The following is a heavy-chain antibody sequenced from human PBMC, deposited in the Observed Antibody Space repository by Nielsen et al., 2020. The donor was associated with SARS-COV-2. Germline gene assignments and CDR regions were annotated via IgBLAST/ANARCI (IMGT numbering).Heavy chain of an antibody. Sequence: ASVKVSCKASGYTFTSYYMHWVRQAPGQGLEWMGVINPSGGSTNYAQKFQGRVTMTRDTSTSTVYMELSSLRSEDTAVYYCARGPPLSITQGVPFDSWGQGTLVTVSS. CDR3: ARGPPLSITQGVPFDS. V-gene: IGHV1-46*01. CDR2: INPSGGST. J-gene: IGHJ4*02. D-gene: IGHD1-14*01. CDR1: GYTFTSYY.